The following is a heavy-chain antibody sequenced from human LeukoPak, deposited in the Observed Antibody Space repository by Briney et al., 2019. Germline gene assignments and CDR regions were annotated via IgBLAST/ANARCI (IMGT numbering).Heavy chain of an antibody. V-gene: IGHV4-59*08. D-gene: IGHD4-23*01. CDR1: GGSISSYY. CDR3: ARPSLDGGNRGHAFDI. CDR2: IYYSGST. J-gene: IGHJ3*02. Sequence: SETLSLTCTVSGGSISSYYWSWIRQPPGKGQEWIGYIYYSGSTNYNPSLKSRVTISVDTSKNQFSLKLSSVTAADTAVYYCARPSLDGGNRGHAFDIWGQGTMVTVSS.